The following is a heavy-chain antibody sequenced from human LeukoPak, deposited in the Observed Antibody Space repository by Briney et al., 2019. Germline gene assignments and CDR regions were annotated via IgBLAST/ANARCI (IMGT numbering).Heavy chain of an antibody. Sequence: PGGSLRLSCAASGFTFSSYWMSWVRQAPGKGLEWVANIKQDGSEKYYVDSVKGRFTISRDNAKNSLSLQMNSLRAEDTAVYYCARAPRKRVVTHYYYYYMDVWGKGTTVTVSS. CDR3: ARAPRKRVVTHYYYYYMDV. CDR1: GFTFSSYW. J-gene: IGHJ6*03. D-gene: IGHD3-3*01. V-gene: IGHV3-7*04. CDR2: IKQDGSEK.